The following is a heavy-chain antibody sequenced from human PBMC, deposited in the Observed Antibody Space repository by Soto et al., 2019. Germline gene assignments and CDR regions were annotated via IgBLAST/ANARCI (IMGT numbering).Heavy chain of an antibody. J-gene: IGHJ3*02. V-gene: IGHV1-69*13. CDR1: GGTFSSYA. Sequence: GASVKVSCKASGGTFSSYAISWVRQAPGQGLEWMGGIIPIFGTANYAQKFQGRATITADESTSTAYMELSSLRPEDTAVYYCARGAYDFWSEYNDDAFDIWGQGTMVTVSS. CDR2: IIPIFGTA. CDR3: ARGAYDFWSEYNDDAFDI. D-gene: IGHD3-3*01.